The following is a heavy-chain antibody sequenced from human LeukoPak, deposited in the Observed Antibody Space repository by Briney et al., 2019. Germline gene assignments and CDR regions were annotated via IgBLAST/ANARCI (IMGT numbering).Heavy chain of an antibody. Sequence: WASVKVSCKASGGTFSSYAISWVRQAPGQGLEWMGGIIPIFGTANYAQKFQGRVTITADESTSTAYMELSSLRSEDTAVYYCARDPPRNVTTLWSNWFDPWGQGTLVTVSS. D-gene: IGHD4-17*01. J-gene: IGHJ5*02. CDR1: GGTFSSYA. CDR2: IIPIFGTA. V-gene: IGHV1-69*13. CDR3: ARDPPRNVTTLWSNWFDP.